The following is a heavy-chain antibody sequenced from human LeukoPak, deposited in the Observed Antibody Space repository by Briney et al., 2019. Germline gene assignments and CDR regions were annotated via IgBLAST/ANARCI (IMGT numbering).Heavy chain of an antibody. CDR2: INPNSGDT. CDR3: ASSPQVSRFDY. V-gene: IGHV1-2*02. J-gene: IGHJ4*02. D-gene: IGHD5/OR15-5a*01. Sequence: ASVRVSCKASGYTFTGYYMHWVRQAPGQGLEWMGWINPNSGDTNYAQKFQGRVTMTRDTSISTAYMELSSLRSDDTAVYYCASSPQVSRFDYWGQGTLVTVSS. CDR1: GYTFTGYY.